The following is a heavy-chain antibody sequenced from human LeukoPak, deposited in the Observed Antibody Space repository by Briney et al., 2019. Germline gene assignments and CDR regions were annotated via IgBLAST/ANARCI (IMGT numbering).Heavy chain of an antibody. Sequence: PGGSLRLSCAASGFTFSYYGMHWVRQAPGKGLEWVAVIWNDGNKKYYVDSVKGRFTISRDNSKNTLYLQMNSLRAEDTAIYYCARALYSGGWYGGDYWGQGTLVTVSS. CDR2: IWNDGNKK. CDR3: ARALYSGGWYGGDY. J-gene: IGHJ4*02. CDR1: GFTFSYYG. D-gene: IGHD6-19*01. V-gene: IGHV3-33*01.